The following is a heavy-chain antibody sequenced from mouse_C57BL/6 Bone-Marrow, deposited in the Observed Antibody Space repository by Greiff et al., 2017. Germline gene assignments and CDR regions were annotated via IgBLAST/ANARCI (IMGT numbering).Heavy chain of an antibody. CDR2: INPNNGGT. Sequence: VQLQQSGPELVKPGASVKIPCKASGYTFTDYNMDWVKQSHGKSLEWIGDINPNNGGTIYNQKFKGKATLTVDKSSSTAYMELRSLTSEDTAVYYCARGDGSSWTWFAYWGQGTLVTVSA. D-gene: IGHD1-1*01. J-gene: IGHJ3*01. V-gene: IGHV1-18*01. CDR3: ARGDGSSWTWFAY. CDR1: GYTFTDYN.